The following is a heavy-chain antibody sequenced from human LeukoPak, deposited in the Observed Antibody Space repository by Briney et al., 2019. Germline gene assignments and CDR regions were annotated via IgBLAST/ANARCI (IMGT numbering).Heavy chain of an antibody. CDR3: AVGWPGVAFDY. J-gene: IGHJ4*02. CDR1: GGSISSSRYY. CDR2: IYNSGST. D-gene: IGHD7-27*01. Sequence: SETLSLTCTVSGGSISSSRYYWGWIRQPPGKGLEWIGSIYNSGSTYDNPSLKSRVTISVDTSKNQFSLKLSSVTAADTAVYYCAVGWPGVAFDYWGQGTLVTVSS. V-gene: IGHV4-39*01.